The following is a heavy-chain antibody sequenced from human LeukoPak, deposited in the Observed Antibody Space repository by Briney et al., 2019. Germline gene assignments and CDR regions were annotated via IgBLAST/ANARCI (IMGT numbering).Heavy chain of an antibody. Sequence: PSETLSLTCTVSGGSVSSDSYYWSWIRQPPGKKPEWIGYIYNSGNTNYNPSLKSRVTMSVDTSKNQFSLKLSSVTAADTAVYYCARDRYALTFAYWGQGTLVTVSS. V-gene: IGHV4-61*01. D-gene: IGHD3-16*01. CDR1: GGSVSSDSYY. J-gene: IGHJ4*02. CDR3: ARDRYALTFAY. CDR2: IYNSGNT.